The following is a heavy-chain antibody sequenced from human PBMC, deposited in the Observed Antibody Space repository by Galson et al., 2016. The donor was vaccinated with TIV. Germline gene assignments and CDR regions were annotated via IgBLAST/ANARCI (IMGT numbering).Heavy chain of an antibody. V-gene: IGHV3-33*06. CDR3: AKDRITFIFRGASDM. CDR1: GLTSNSYG. CDR2: TWYDGSNE. D-gene: IGHD2/OR15-2a*01. J-gene: IGHJ3*02. Sequence: SLRLSCAASGLTSNSYGIHWVRQAPGKGLEWVAVTWYDGSNEYYAESVKGRFTISRDNSKSTLYLQLDSLRADDTAIYYCAKDRITFIFRGASDMWGQGTMVTVSS.